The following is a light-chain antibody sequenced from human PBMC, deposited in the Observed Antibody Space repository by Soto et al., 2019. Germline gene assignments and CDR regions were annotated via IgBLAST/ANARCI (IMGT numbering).Light chain of an antibody. J-gene: IGLJ1*01. CDR2: DVS. Sequence: QPVLTQPASVSGAAGQSLTISCTGTSSDVGGYNYVSWYQQHPGKAPKLMIYDVSNRPSGVSNRFSGSKSGNTASLTISGLQAEDEADYYCSSYTSSSTNVFGTGTKVTVL. CDR3: SSYTSSSTNV. CDR1: SSDVGGYNY. V-gene: IGLV2-14*01.